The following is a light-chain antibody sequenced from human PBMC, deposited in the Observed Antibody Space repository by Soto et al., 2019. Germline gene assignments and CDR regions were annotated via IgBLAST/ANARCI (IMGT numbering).Light chain of an antibody. J-gene: IGKJ3*01. CDR3: QHYDNLPFT. V-gene: IGKV1-33*01. CDR1: QDISNY. CDR2: DAS. Sequence: DLQMTQSPSSLSASVGDRVTITCQASQDISNYLNWYQQKPGKAPKLLIYDASNLETVVPSRFSGSGSGTDFTFTIISLQPEDIATYYCQHYDNLPFTFGPGTKVDIK.